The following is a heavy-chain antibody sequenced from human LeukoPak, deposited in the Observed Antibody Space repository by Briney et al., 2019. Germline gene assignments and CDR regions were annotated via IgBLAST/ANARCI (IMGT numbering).Heavy chain of an antibody. V-gene: IGHV4-59*01. CDR1: GGSISSYY. D-gene: IGHD3-22*01. J-gene: IGHJ6*02. CDR2: IYYSGST. CDR3: ASLTYYYDSSGSGRYYYGMDV. Sequence: PSAALSLTCTVSGGSISSYYWSWIRQPPGKGLEWIGYIYYSGSTNYNPSLKSRVTISVDTSKNQFSLKLSSVTAADTAVYYCASLTYYYDSSGSGRYYYGMDVWGQGTTVTVSS.